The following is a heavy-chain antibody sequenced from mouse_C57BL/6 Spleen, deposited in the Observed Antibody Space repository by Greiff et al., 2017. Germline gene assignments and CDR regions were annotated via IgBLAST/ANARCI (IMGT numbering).Heavy chain of an antibody. CDR2: IYPGDGYT. CDR3: ARYGSSSYYFDY. CDR1: GYAFSSYW. V-gene: IGHV1-80*01. J-gene: IGHJ2*01. Sequence: QVQLQQSGAELVKPGASVKISCKASGYAFSSYWMNWVKQRPGKGLEWIGQIYPGDGYTNYNGKFKGKATLTADKSSSTAYMQLSSLTSEDSAVYFCARYGSSSYYFDYWGQGTTLTVSS. D-gene: IGHD1-1*01.